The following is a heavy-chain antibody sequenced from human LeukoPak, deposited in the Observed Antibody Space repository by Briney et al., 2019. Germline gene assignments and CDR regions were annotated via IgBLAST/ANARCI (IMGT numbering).Heavy chain of an antibody. CDR1: GGSFSGYY. J-gene: IGHJ4*02. V-gene: IGHV4-34*01. CDR3: AKADYYVSGSYFDY. Sequence: SETLSLTCAVYGGSFSGYYWSWIRQPPGKGLEWIGEINHSGSTNYNPSLKSRVTISVDTSKNQFSLKLSSVTAADTAVYYCAKADYYVSGSYFDYWGQGTLVTVSS. D-gene: IGHD3-10*01. CDR2: INHSGST.